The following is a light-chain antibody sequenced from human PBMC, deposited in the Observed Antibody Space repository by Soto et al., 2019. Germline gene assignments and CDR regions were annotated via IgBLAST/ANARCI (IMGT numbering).Light chain of an antibody. CDR3: ETWDTNARV. Sequence: QSVLTQSSSASASLGSSVNLTCSLSSGHRSYIIAWHQQQPGKAPRFLMKLEGSGTYSKGSEIPDRFSGSSAGADRYLTIRHPRSGDEADYYCETWDTNARVFGGGTKLTVL. V-gene: IGLV4-60*03. CDR1: SGHRSYI. CDR2: LEGSGTY. J-gene: IGLJ3*02.